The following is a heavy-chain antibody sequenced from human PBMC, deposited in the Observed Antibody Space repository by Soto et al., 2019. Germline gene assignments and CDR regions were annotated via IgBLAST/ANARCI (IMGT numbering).Heavy chain of an antibody. J-gene: IGHJ4*02. V-gene: IGHV4-4*02. D-gene: IGHD7-27*01. CDR1: GDSMTRSVW. CDR3: ARKAWVRFDY. Sequence: PSETLSLTCTVSGDSMTRSVWWTWVRQPPGKGLEWIGEVFHTGNTNYNPSLKSRVTMSVDKSTNEFSLKVTSVTAADTAIYYCARKAWVRFDYWGQGALVNVLL. CDR2: VFHTGNT.